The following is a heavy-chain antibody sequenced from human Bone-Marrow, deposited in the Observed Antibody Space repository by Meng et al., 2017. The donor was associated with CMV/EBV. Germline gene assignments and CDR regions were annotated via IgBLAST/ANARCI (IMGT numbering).Heavy chain of an antibody. V-gene: IGHV4-39*07. D-gene: IGHD6-13*01. CDR1: GGSISSSSYY. CDR3: ARDPGGGKWYSSSWHGGYFDY. Sequence: GSLRLSCTVSGGSISSSSYYWGWIRQPPGKGLEWIGSIYYSGSTYYNPSLKSRVTISVDTSKNQFSLKLSSVTAADTAVYYCARDPGGGKWYSSSWHGGYFDYWGQGPLVTVSS. CDR2: IYYSGST. J-gene: IGHJ4*02.